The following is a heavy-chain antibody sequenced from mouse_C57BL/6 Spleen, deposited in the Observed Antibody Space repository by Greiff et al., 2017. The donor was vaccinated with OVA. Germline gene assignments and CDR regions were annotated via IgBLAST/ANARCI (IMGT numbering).Heavy chain of an antibody. D-gene: IGHD4-1*02. Sequence: QVQLQQSGAELVRPGSSVKLSCKASGYTFTSYWMDWVKQRPGQGLEWIGNIYPSDSETHYNQKFKDKATLTVDKSSSTAYMQLSSLTSEDSAVYYCARRINWDGGFDYWGQGTTLTVSS. CDR1: GYTFTSYW. J-gene: IGHJ2*01. V-gene: IGHV1-61*01. CDR3: ARRINWDGGFDY. CDR2: IYPSDSET.